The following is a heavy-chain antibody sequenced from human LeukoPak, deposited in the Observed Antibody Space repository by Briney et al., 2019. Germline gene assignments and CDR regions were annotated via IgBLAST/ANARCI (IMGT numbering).Heavy chain of an antibody. D-gene: IGHD3-22*01. V-gene: IGHV4-59*11. CDR1: GRSISSHD. J-gene: IGHJ3*02. CDR3: ARLLDNDSSGHPDTFDM. CDR2: IYYSGRT. Sequence: PSETLSLTCSVSGRSISSHDWSGTRRPPGKALEWIGFIYYSGRTTYNPSLQSRVTISLDTSENKFSLKVTSVTAADTAVYYCARLLDNDSSGHPDTFDMWGQGTVVTVSS.